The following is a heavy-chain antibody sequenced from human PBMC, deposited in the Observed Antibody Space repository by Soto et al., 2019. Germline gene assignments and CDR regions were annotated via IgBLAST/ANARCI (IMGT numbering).Heavy chain of an antibody. J-gene: IGHJ6*02. V-gene: IGHV3-30-3*01. CDR3: AREWGRSYYYGMDV. Sequence: QVQLVDSGGGVVQPERSLRLSCRASGFIFSDYAIHWVRQAPGRGLEWVAVLIDDGYFQYYVDSVKGRFTISSDKSNNTVYLHMGSLRVDDTAVYYCAREWGRSYYYGMDVWGQGTTVIVSS. D-gene: IGHD3-10*01. CDR1: GFIFSDYA. CDR2: LIDDGYFQ.